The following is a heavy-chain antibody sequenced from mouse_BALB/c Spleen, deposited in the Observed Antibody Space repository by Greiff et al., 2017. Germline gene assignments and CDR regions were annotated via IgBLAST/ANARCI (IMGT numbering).Heavy chain of an antibody. CDR3: VRANFDY. J-gene: IGHJ2*01. CDR2: IRSKSNNYAT. V-gene: IGHV10-1*02. CDR1: GFTFNTYA. D-gene: IGHD1-1*01. Sequence: EVKLMESGGGLVQPKGSLKLSCAASGFTFNTYAMNWVRQAPGKGLEWVARIRSKSNNYATYYADSVKDRFTISRDDSQSMLYLQMNNLKTEDTAMYYCVRANFDYWGQGTTLTVSS.